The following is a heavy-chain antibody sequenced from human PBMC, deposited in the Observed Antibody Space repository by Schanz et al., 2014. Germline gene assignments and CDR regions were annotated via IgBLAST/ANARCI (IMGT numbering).Heavy chain of an antibody. CDR2: IYNSGST. CDR3: GRHPHYYGSGSGFDP. V-gene: IGHV4-39*01. J-gene: IGHJ5*02. D-gene: IGHD3-10*01. Sequence: QLQLQESGPGLVKPSETLSLTCTVSGGSISSSSYFWGWIRQPPGKGLEWIGSIYNSGSTYYNPSPKSRVPIPVDTPKSQFPRKLSSVTAADTAVYYCGRHPHYYGSGSGFDPWGQGTLVTVSS. CDR1: GGSISSSSYF.